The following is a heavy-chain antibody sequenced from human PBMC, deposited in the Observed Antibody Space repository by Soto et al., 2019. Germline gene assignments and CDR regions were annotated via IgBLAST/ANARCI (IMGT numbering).Heavy chain of an antibody. CDR3: VRVISGRSESGYFDR. D-gene: IGHD2-21*01. J-gene: IGHJ5*02. Sequence: EALKLSCNVSGYRFTPSWIAWGRQMPGKGLEWMGIIHPADSDTTYSPSFQGQVTISADMSISTAYLRWRSLKASDTAIYYCVRVISGRSESGYFDRWGKGTRVTVSS. CDR1: GYRFTPSW. V-gene: IGHV5-51*01. CDR2: IHPADSDT.